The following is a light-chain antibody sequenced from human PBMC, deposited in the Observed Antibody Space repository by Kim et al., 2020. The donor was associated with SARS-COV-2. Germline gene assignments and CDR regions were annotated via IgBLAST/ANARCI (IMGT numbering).Light chain of an antibody. CDR3: QLTNNFPPA. Sequence: ASVVDRGTITCRASQNISILLAWYQQKPGKAPKLLIYASSSLLSGVPSRFSGSGSGTYFTLTINNLQPEDFAAYYCQLTNNFPPAFGQGTKVDIK. J-gene: IGKJ1*01. CDR2: ASS. V-gene: IGKV1-12*01. CDR1: QNISIL.